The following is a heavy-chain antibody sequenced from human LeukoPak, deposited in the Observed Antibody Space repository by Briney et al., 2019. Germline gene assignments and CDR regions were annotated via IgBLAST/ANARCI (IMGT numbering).Heavy chain of an antibody. CDR1: GFTFSSYS. D-gene: IGHD2-2*03. Sequence: GGSLRLSCAASGFTFSSYSMNWVRQAPGKGLEWVSSISSSSSYIYYADSVKGRFTISRDNAKNSLYPQMNSLRAEDTAVYYCARVASGYCSSTSCPRIFDYWGQGTLVTVSS. J-gene: IGHJ4*02. CDR3: ARVASGYCSSTSCPRIFDY. CDR2: ISSSSSYI. V-gene: IGHV3-21*01.